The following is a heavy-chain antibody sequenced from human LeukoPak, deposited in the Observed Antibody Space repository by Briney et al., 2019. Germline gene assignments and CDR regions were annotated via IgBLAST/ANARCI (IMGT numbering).Heavy chain of an antibody. Sequence: LRLSCAASGFTFSDYYMSWIRQPPGKGLEWIGEINHSGSTNYNPSLKSRVTISVDTSKNQFSLKLSSVTAADTAVYYCARGFDVAAADTFDIWGQGTMVTVSS. D-gene: IGHD6-13*01. V-gene: IGHV4-34*01. CDR1: GFTFSDYY. CDR2: INHSGST. CDR3: ARGFDVAAADTFDI. J-gene: IGHJ3*02.